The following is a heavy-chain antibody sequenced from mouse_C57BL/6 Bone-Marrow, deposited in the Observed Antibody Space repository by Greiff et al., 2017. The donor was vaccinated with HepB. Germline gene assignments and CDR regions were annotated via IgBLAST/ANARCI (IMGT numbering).Heavy chain of an antibody. CDR2: INPNNGGT. CDR3: ATRFTTPDY. J-gene: IGHJ2*01. CDR1: GYTFTDYY. Sequence: EVQLQQSGPELVKPGASVKISCKASGYTFTDYYMNWVKQSHGKSLEWIGDINPNNGGTSYNQKFKGKATLTVDKSSSTAYMELRSLTSEDSAVYYCATRFTTPDYWGQGTTLTVSS. V-gene: IGHV1-26*01.